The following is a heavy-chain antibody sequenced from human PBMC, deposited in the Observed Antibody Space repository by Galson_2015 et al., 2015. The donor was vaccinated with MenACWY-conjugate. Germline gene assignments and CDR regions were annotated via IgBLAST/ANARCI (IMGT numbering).Heavy chain of an antibody. CDR1: GFTFSSYA. CDR2: ISSNGGST. CDR3: VKGVPYSSSSQFDY. V-gene: IGHV3-64D*06. J-gene: IGHJ4*02. Sequence: SLRLSCAASGFTFSSYAMHWVRQAPGKGLEYVSAISSNGGSTYYADSVKGRFTISRDNSKNTLYLQMSSLRAEDTAVYYCVKGVPYSSSSQFDYWGQGTLVTVSS. D-gene: IGHD6-6*01.